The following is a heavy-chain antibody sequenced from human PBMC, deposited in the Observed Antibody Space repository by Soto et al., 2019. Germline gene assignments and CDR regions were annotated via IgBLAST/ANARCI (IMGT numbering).Heavy chain of an antibody. J-gene: IGHJ4*02. CDR3: ARHNYGCILDF. CDR1: GGSILPGGHY. Sequence: PSETLSLTCTVSGGSILPGGHYWTWIRQHQGKGLEWIGRIFFSGNTHYNPALKSRLTFSLDPAKNQFPLKLPSVTAADPSIYYCARHNYGCILDFLRPRPLVTVSS. CDR2: IFFSGNT. D-gene: IGHD4-17*01. V-gene: IGHV4-31*03.